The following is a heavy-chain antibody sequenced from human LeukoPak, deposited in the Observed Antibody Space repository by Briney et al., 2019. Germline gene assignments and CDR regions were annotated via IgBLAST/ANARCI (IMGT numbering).Heavy chain of an antibody. Sequence: PGGSLRLSCAASGFTFSSYAMSWVRQAPGKGLEWVSAISGSGGSTYYADSVKGRFTISRDNSKNTLYLQMNSLRAKDTAVYYCAKMLSVAGIYYFDYWGQGTLVTVSS. D-gene: IGHD6-19*01. CDR1: GFTFSSYA. J-gene: IGHJ4*02. V-gene: IGHV3-23*01. CDR3: AKMLSVAGIYYFDY. CDR2: ISGSGGST.